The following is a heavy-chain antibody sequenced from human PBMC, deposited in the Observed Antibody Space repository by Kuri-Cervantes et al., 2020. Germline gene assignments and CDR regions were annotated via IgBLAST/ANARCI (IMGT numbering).Heavy chain of an antibody. D-gene: IGHD5-12*01. J-gene: IGHJ6*02. CDR3: ARAGLPTRSYYYYGMDV. CDR1: GYTFTGYY. Sequence: SVKVSCKASGYTFTGYYMHWVRQAPGQGLEWMGGIIPIFGTANYAQKFQGRVTITADGSTSTAYMELSSLRSEDTAVYYCARAGLPTRSYYYYGMDVWGQGTTVTVSS. V-gene: IGHV1-69*13. CDR2: IIPIFGTA.